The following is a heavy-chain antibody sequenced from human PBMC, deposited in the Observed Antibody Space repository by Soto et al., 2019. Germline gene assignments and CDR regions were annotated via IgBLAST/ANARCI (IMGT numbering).Heavy chain of an antibody. V-gene: IGHV4-59*01. J-gene: IGHJ6*02. CDR2: IYYSGST. CDR3: ARGHSGYDIIPYYYYGMDV. D-gene: IGHD5-12*01. CDR1: GGCISSYY. Sequence: SETLSLTCTVSGGCISSYYWSWIRQPPGKGLEWIGYIYYSGSTNYNPSLKSRVTISVDTSKNQFSLKLSSVTAADTAVYYCARGHSGYDIIPYYYYGMDVWGQGTTVTVSS.